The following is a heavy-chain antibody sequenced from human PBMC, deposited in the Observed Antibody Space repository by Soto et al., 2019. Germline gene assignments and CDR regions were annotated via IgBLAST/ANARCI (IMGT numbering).Heavy chain of an antibody. CDR3: ASRTINSGYDLRGYYFDY. Sequence: LETLSLPCAVFGGSFSDYYWRWIRQPPGKGLEWIGEINHSGSTNYNPSLKSRVTISVDTSKNQFSLKLSSVTAADTAVYYCASRTINSGYDLRGYYFDYWGQGTLVTVSS. CDR2: INHSGST. CDR1: GGSFSDYY. J-gene: IGHJ4*02. V-gene: IGHV4-34*01. D-gene: IGHD5-12*01.